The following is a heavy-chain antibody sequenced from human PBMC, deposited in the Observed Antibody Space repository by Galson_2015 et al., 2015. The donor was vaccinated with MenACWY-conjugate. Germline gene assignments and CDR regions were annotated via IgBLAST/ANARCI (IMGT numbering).Heavy chain of an antibody. J-gene: IGHJ5*02. CDR2: IYFSGST. CDR3: ARDQWGKWFDP. Sequence: ETLSLPCPVSGGSIDSRTFYWGWIRPPPGKGLEWIGSIYFSGSTYYNSSLKSRVTISVDTSKNQFSLKVNSLTAADTAMYFCARDQWGKWFDPWGQGTQVTVSS. V-gene: IGHV4-39*07. D-gene: IGHD1-26*01. CDR1: GGSIDSRTFY.